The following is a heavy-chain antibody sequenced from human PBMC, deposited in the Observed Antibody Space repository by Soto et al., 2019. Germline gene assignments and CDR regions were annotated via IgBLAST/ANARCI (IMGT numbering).Heavy chain of an antibody. Sequence: ASLKVSCKVSGYTLTELSMHWVRQAPGKGLEWMGGFDPEDGETIYAQKFQGRVTMTEDTSTDTAYMELSSLRSEDTAVYYCATAPEDVVVPAAFDYWGQGTLVTVSS. CDR1: GYTLTELS. CDR2: FDPEDGET. CDR3: ATAPEDVVVPAAFDY. D-gene: IGHD2-2*01. J-gene: IGHJ4*02. V-gene: IGHV1-24*01.